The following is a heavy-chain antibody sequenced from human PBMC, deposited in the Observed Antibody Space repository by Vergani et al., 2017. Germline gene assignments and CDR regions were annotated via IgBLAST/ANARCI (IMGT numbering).Heavy chain of an antibody. CDR3: AKHFRGWGIDY. Sequence: HVQLVESGGGVVQRGGSLRLSCATSGFTLSNYDMQWIRQGPGKGLEFVAFIQFDGSNQYYADSVKGRFTLSRDFSKNTLYRQMNSLRTDDTATYYCAKHFRGWGIDYWGQGTQVIVSS. V-gene: IGHV3-30*02. J-gene: IGHJ4*02. CDR1: GFTLSNYD. D-gene: IGHD3-16*01. CDR2: IQFDGSNQ.